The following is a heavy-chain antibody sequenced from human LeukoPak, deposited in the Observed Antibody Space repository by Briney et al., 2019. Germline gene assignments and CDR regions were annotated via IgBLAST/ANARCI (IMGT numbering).Heavy chain of an antibody. J-gene: IGHJ4*02. CDR1: GYTFTTHD. Sequence: GASVTVSCKASGYTFTTHDINWVRQATGQGLEWLGWMSPNSGDTGYAQKFQGRVTMTSDSSISTAYMELSSLRSGDTAIYYCVRTPPNWGFDYWGQGTLVTVSS. D-gene: IGHD7-27*01. CDR2: MSPNSGDT. CDR3: VRTPPNWGFDY. V-gene: IGHV1-8*01.